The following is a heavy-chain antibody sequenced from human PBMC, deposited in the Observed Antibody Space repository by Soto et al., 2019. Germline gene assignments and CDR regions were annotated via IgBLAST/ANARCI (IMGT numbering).Heavy chain of an antibody. Sequence: QVRLVESGGGVVQPGRSLRLSCAASGFTFSSYGMHWVRQAPGKGLEWVAVIWYDGSNKYYADSVKGRFTISRDNSKNTLYLQMNSLRAEDTAVYYCARDSSHTYYMDVWGKGTTVTVSS. D-gene: IGHD2-2*01. CDR3: ARDSSHTYYMDV. CDR2: IWYDGSNK. V-gene: IGHV3-33*01. CDR1: GFTFSSYG. J-gene: IGHJ6*03.